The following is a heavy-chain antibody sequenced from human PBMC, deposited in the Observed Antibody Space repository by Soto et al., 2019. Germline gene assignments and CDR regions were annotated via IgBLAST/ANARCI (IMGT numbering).Heavy chain of an antibody. J-gene: IGHJ4*02. CDR1: GFSVSKAW. CDR3: TSMRWNFWSTD. D-gene: IGHD3-3*01. V-gene: IGHV3-15*01. CDR2: IKSVSDGGKA. Sequence: EVQLVESGGGLAKPGGSLRLSCAVSGFSVSKAWMGWVRQGPGKGLEWVGRIKSVSDGGKAEYTAPVKDRFTISRDDSKNTLYLQMNSLKVEDTAVYFCTSMRWNFWSTDWGQGTLVTVSS.